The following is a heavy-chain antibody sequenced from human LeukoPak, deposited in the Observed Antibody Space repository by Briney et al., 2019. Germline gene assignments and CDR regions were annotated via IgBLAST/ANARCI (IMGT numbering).Heavy chain of an antibody. CDR2: IYYSGST. V-gene: IGHV4-59*01. CDR1: GGSISSYY. D-gene: IGHD6-13*01. Sequence: SETLSLTCTVSGGSISSYYWSWIWQPPGKGLEWIGYIYYSGSTNYNPSLKSRVTISVDTSKNQFSLKLSSVTAADTAVYYCASLASGYSSSWYIEDYWGQGTLVTVSS. CDR3: ASLASGYSSSWYIEDY. J-gene: IGHJ4*02.